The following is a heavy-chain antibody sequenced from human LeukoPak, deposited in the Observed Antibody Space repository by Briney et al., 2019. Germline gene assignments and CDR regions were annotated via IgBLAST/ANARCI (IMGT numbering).Heavy chain of an antibody. Sequence: GGSLRLSCVASGFPFSSYGMHWVRQAPGKGLEWVAVIWYDGSNKYYADSVKGRFTISRDNSKNTLYLQMNSLRAEDTAVYYCARGGICSSTSCSSIPANYWGQGTLVTVSS. D-gene: IGHD2-2*01. V-gene: IGHV3-33*01. J-gene: IGHJ4*02. CDR2: IWYDGSNK. CDR1: GFPFSSYG. CDR3: ARGGICSSTSCSSIPANY.